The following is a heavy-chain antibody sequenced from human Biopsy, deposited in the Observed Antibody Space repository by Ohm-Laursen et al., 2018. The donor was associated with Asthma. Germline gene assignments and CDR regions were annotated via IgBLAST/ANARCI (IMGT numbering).Heavy chain of an antibody. Sequence: SLRLSCTASGFTFSSYAMSWVRQAPGKGLEWVSAISGSGGSTYYADSVKGRFTIFRDNSKNTLYLQMNSLRAEDTAVYYCANYEVVTAILPMDVWGQGATVTVSS. J-gene: IGHJ6*02. D-gene: IGHD2-21*02. CDR3: ANYEVVTAILPMDV. V-gene: IGHV3-23*01. CDR2: ISGSGGST. CDR1: GFTFSSYA.